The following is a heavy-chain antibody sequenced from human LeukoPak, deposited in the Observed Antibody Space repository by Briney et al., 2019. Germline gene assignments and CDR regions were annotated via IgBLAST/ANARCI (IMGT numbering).Heavy chain of an antibody. CDR1: GGSISSYY. CDR3: ARGTVWTTGTTGKGFDP. J-gene: IGHJ5*02. V-gene: IGHV4-4*07. D-gene: IGHD1-7*01. CDR2: IYTSGST. Sequence: SETLSLTCTVSGGSISSYYWSWIRQPAGKGLEWIGRIYTSGSTNYNPSLKSRVTMSVDTSKNQFSLKLSSVTAADTAVYYCARGTVWTTGTTGKGFDPWGQGTLVTVSS.